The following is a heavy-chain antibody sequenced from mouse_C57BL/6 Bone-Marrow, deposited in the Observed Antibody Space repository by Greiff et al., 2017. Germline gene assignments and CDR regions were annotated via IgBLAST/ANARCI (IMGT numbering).Heavy chain of an antibody. V-gene: IGHV14-4*01. D-gene: IGHD1-1*01. CDR1: GFNIKDDY. J-gene: IGHJ3*01. CDR2: IDPEYGDT. CDR3: AAEDYGSRYDWFAY. Sequence: VQLQQSGAELVRPGASVKLSCTASGFNIKDDYMHWVKQRPEQGLEWIGWIDPEYGDTEYASKFQGKATITADTSSNTAFLQLSSLTSEDTAVYFCAAEDYGSRYDWFAYRGQGTLVTVSA.